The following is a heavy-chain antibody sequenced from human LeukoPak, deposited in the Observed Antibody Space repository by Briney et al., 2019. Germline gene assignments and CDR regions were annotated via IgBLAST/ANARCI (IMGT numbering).Heavy chain of an antibody. CDR3: ARRSPGSSSLFFYYMDV. J-gene: IGHJ6*03. CDR2: ISSSGSST. CDR1: GFTFSNHA. D-gene: IGHD1-26*01. V-gene: IGHV3-23*01. Sequence: PGGSMRLSCAASGFTFSNHAMSWVRQAPGKGLEWVSDISSSGSSTFFADHVKGRFTISRDNAKNSLYLQINTLQAEDTAVYYCARRSPGSSSLFFYYMDVWGKGTTVTVSS.